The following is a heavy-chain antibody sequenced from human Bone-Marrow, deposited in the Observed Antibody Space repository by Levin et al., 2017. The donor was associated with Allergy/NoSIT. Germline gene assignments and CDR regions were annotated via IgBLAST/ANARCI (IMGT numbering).Heavy chain of an antibody. V-gene: IGHV3-30*04. CDR3: ARGYTDRSGTYGGVGGYSGMDV. CDR1: GFAFSSRA. CDR2: ISLDGGNK. Sequence: GESLKISCVASGFAFSSRAIHWVRQAPGKGLEWVAVISLDGGNKFYADSVKGRFTISRDNSRNTLYLEMNSLRAEDTAVYYCARGYTDRSGTYGGVGGYSGMDVWGQGTTVTVSS. D-gene: IGHD3-22*01. J-gene: IGHJ6*02.